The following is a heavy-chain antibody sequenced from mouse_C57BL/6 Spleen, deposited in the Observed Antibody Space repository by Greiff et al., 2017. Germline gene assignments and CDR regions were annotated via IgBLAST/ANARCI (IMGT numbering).Heavy chain of an antibody. J-gene: IGHJ2*01. D-gene: IGHD1-1*01. Sequence: VKLMESGAELVRPGASVTLSCKASGYTFTDYEMHWVKQTPVHGLEWIGAIDPETGGTAYNQKFKGKAILTADKSSSTAYMELRSLTSEDSAVYYCTRYTTVVPYYFDYWGQGTTLTVSS. V-gene: IGHV1-15*01. CDR3: TRYTTVVPYYFDY. CDR1: GYTFTDYE. CDR2: IDPETGGT.